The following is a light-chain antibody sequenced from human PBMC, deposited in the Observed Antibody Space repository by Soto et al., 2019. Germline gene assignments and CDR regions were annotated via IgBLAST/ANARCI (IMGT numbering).Light chain of an antibody. J-gene: IGKJ1*01. Sequence: DIPMTQSPSSLSASVGDRVTITCRASQSISNYLNWYQQKPGKAPKLLMFAASSLQSGVPSRFSGGGSGTDFSLTISSLQTADFATYYCQQSYSTPRTFGQGTKVEIK. CDR3: QQSYSTPRT. CDR1: QSISNY. V-gene: IGKV1-39*01. CDR2: AAS.